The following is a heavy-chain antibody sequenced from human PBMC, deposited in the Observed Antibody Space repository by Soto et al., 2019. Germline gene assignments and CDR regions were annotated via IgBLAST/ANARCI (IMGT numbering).Heavy chain of an antibody. CDR3: ARDLRLRYFDWLPPGYYGMDV. J-gene: IGHJ6*02. V-gene: IGHV1-69*12. CDR1: GGTISSYA. D-gene: IGHD3-9*01. CDR2: IIPIFGTA. Sequence: QVQLVQSGAEVKKPGSSVKVSCKASGGTISSYAISWVRQAPGQGLEWMGGIIPIFGTANYAQKFQGRVTITAGESTSTAYMELSSLRSEDTAVYYCARDLRLRYFDWLPPGYYGMDVWGQGTTVTVSS.